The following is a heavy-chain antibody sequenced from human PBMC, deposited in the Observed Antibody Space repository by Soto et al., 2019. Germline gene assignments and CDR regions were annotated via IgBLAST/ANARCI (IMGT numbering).Heavy chain of an antibody. V-gene: IGHV4-61*01. J-gene: IGHJ6*02. Sequence: QVQLQESGPGLVKASENLSLTCSVSGDSVTSGRYYWNWIRQPPGKGLEWIGYLNYGGRTNYDPSLKSRVTISVDTSKNQFSLKVTSVSAADTAVYYCARWDFYYGMDAWGQGTTVTVSS. CDR1: GDSVTSGRYY. CDR2: LNYGGRT. CDR3: ARWDFYYGMDA.